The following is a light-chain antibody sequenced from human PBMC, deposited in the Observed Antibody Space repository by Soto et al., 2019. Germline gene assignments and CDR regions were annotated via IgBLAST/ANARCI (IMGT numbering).Light chain of an antibody. V-gene: IGLV8-61*01. CDR2: STN. Sequence: QTVVTQEPSFSVSPGVTVTLTCGLSSGSVSTSYYPSWYQQTPGQAPRTLIYSTNTRSSGVPDRFSGSILGNKAALTIKGAQADDESDYYCVLYVGSGIWVFGGGTKVTVL. CDR1: SGSVSTSYY. CDR3: VLYVGSGIWV. J-gene: IGLJ2*01.